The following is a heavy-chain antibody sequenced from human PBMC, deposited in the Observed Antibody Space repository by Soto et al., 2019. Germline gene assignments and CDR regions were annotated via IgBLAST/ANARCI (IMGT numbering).Heavy chain of an antibody. Sequence: SQTLSLTCAISGDSVSSNSAAWNWIRQSPSRDLEWLGRTYYRSKWYNDYAVSVKSRITINPDTSKNQFSLQLNSVTPEDTAVYYCARGGLISVAAEFDSWGQGTLVTVSS. V-gene: IGHV6-1*01. CDR3: ARGGLISVAAEFDS. CDR2: TYYRSKWYN. D-gene: IGHD6-19*01. CDR1: GDSVSSNSAA. J-gene: IGHJ4*02.